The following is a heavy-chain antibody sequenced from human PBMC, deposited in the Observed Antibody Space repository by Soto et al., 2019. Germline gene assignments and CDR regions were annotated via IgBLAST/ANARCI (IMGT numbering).Heavy chain of an antibody. V-gene: IGHV4-39*01. CDR2: IYYSGST. Sequence: ETLSLTCTVSDGSISSSSYYCGWIRQPPGKGLEWIGSIYYSGSTYYNPSLKSRVTISVDTSKKQFSLKLSSVTAADTAVYYYGSDWLRALHASCAQGSLDPVS. CDR3: GSDWLRALHAS. CDR1: DGSISSSSYY. D-gene: IGHD5-12*01. J-gene: IGHJ5*01.